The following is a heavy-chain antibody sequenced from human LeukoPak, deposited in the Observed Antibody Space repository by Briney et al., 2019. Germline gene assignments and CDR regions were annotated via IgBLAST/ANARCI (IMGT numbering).Heavy chain of an antibody. CDR1: GYSFSNFW. D-gene: IGHD2-15*01. CDR3: ARQQGEQQLVGNAFDI. Sequence: GESLKTSCKASGYSFSNFWIGWVRQLPGKGLEWMGLVYPGDSEDRISPSFQGQVTISADKSISTAYLQWSSLKASDTAIYYCARQQGEQQLVGNAFDIWGQGTMVTVSS. V-gene: IGHV5-51*01. J-gene: IGHJ3*02. CDR2: VYPGDSED.